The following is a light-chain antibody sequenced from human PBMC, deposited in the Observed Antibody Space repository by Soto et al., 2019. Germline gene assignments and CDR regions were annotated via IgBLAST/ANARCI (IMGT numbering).Light chain of an antibody. J-gene: IGLJ3*02. Sequence: QSVLTQPPSASGTPGQRVTISCSGSSSNIGSNTVNWYQQLPGTAPKLLIYSNNQRPSGGPGRFSGSKSGTSASLAISGLQSEDEAEYYCSAWDDSLNGGVFGGGTKLTVL. CDR1: SSNIGSNT. CDR2: SNN. CDR3: SAWDDSLNGGV. V-gene: IGLV1-44*01.